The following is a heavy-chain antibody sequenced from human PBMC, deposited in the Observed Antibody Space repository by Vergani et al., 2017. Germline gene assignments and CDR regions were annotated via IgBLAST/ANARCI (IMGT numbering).Heavy chain of an antibody. CDR3: ASPXETSANWANDAFDI. J-gene: IGHJ3*02. CDR1: GGTFSSYA. D-gene: IGHD7-27*01. Sequence: QVQLVQSGAEVKKPGSSVKVSCKASGGTFSSYAISWVRQAPGQGLEWMGGIIPIFGTANYAQKFQGRVTITADESTSTAYMELSSLRSEDTAVYYCASPXETSANWANDAFDIWGQGTMVTVSS. CDR2: IIPIFGTA. V-gene: IGHV1-69*01.